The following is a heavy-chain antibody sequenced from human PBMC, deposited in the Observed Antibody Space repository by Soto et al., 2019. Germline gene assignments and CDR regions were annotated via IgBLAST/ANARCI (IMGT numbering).Heavy chain of an antibody. V-gene: IGHV5-10-1*01. CDR1: GYSFTSYW. CDR2: IDPSDSYT. J-gene: IGHJ6*02. D-gene: IGHD3-9*01. Sequence: GESLKISCRGSGYSFTSYWISWVRQMPGKGLEWMGRIDPSDSYTNYSPSFQGHVTISADKSVSTAYLQWSSLKASDTAMYYCARDIPRDSFYYGMDVWGQGTTVTVSS. CDR3: ARDIPRDSFYYGMDV.